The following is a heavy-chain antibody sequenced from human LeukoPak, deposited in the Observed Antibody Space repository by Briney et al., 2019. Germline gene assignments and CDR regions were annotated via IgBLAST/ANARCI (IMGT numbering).Heavy chain of an antibody. Sequence: SVKVSCKASGGTFSSYAISWVRQAPGQGLEWMGRIIPILGIANYAQKFQGRVTITADKSTSTAYMELSSLRSEDTAVYYCATEPIVVVPAAPPYYYYGMDVWGQGTTVTVSS. D-gene: IGHD2-2*01. CDR2: IIPILGIA. V-gene: IGHV1-69*04. J-gene: IGHJ6*02. CDR3: ATEPIVVVPAAPPYYYYGMDV. CDR1: GGTFSSYA.